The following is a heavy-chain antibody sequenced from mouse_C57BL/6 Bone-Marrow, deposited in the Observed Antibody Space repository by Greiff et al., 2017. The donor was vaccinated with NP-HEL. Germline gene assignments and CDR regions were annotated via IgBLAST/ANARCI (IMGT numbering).Heavy chain of an antibody. CDR2: IDPETGGT. Sequence: QVQLQQSGAELVRPGASVKLSCKASGYTFTDYEMHWVKQTPVHGLEWIGAIDPETGGTAYNQKFKGKAILTADKSSSTAYMELRSLTSEDSAVYYCTRGDYYGSSYSYWGQGTLVTVSA. V-gene: IGHV1-15*01. CDR1: GYTFTDYE. D-gene: IGHD1-1*01. J-gene: IGHJ3*01. CDR3: TRGDYYGSSYSY.